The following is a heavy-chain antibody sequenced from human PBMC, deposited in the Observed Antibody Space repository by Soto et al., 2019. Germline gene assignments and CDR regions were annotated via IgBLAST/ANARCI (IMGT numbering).Heavy chain of an antibody. V-gene: IGHV3-30-3*01. CDR3: TRADLTVTLSVFDP. CDR1: GFIFSRYF. J-gene: IGHJ5*02. D-gene: IGHD4-17*01. CDR2: ISDDGTTK. Sequence: QVQLVESGGGVVQPGRSLRLSCAASGFIFSRYFMHWVRQVPGKGLEWVALISDDGTTKYYADSVTGRFTISRDNSKNTLYLQMNSLSADDTAVYYCTRADLTVTLSVFDPWGQGTLVTVSS.